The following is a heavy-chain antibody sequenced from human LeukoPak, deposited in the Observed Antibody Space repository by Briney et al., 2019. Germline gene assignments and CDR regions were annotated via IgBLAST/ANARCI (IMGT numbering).Heavy chain of an antibody. CDR1: GGSISSYY. V-gene: IGHV4-59*01. J-gene: IGHJ6*03. D-gene: IGHD3-22*01. CDR2: IYYSGST. Sequence: SETLFLTCTVSGGSISSYYWSWIRQPPGKGLEWIGYIYYSGSTNYNPSLKSRVTISVDTSKNQFSLKLSSVTAADTAVYYCARGGYYYDSRGEGIGYYYYMDVWGKGTTVTISS. CDR3: ARGGYYYDSRGEGIGYYYYMDV.